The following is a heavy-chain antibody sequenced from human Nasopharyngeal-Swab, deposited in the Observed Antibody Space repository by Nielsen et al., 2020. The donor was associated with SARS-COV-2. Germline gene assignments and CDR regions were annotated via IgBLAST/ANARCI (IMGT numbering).Heavy chain of an antibody. Sequence: ASVKVSCKASGGTFSSYAISWVRQAPGKGLEWMGGFDPEDGETIYAQKFQGRVTMTEDTSTDTAYMELSSLRSEDTAVYYCATGPRGFGEWYWGQGTLVTVSS. CDR2: FDPEDGET. CDR3: ATGPRGFGEWY. J-gene: IGHJ4*02. CDR1: GGTFSSYA. V-gene: IGHV1-24*01. D-gene: IGHD3-10*01.